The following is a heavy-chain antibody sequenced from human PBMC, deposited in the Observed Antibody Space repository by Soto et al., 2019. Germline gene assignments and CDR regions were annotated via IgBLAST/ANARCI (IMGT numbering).Heavy chain of an antibody. J-gene: IGHJ6*02. D-gene: IGHD4-17*01. V-gene: IGHV1-18*01. CDR2: ISAYNGNT. Sequence: GASVKVSCKASGYTFTSYGISWVRQAPGQGLEWMGWISAYNGNTNYAQKLQGRVTMTTDTSTSTAYMELRSLRSDDTAVYYCARDGLAGDYERYYYNGMDVWGQGTTVTVSS. CDR1: GYTFTSYG. CDR3: ARDGLAGDYERYYYNGMDV.